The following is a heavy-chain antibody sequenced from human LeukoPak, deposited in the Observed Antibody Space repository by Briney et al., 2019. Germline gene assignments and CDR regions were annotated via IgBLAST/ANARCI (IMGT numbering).Heavy chain of an antibody. Sequence: GGSLRLSCAASGFTFRSYWMAWVRQAPGKGLEWVANIKEDESAKHQADSVKGRFTISRDNAQNSVYLQMSSLRGEDTAVYYCARDVGGSLDYWGQGTLVTVSS. CDR2: IKEDESAK. J-gene: IGHJ4*02. D-gene: IGHD1-26*01. CDR3: ARDVGGSLDY. CDR1: GFTFRSYW. V-gene: IGHV3-7*01.